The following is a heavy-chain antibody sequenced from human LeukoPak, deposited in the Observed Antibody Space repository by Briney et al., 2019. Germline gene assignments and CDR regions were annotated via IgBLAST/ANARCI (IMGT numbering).Heavy chain of an antibody. CDR2: ISYDGSNK. V-gene: IGHV3-30-3*01. CDR3: AREIGDGYNHGLGYYFDY. Sequence: TGGSLRLSCAGSGFTFSSYAMSWVRQAPGKGLEWVAVISYDGSNKYYADSVKGRFTISRDNSKNTLYLQMNSLRAEDTAVYYCAREIGDGYNHGLGYYFDYWGQGTLVTVSS. J-gene: IGHJ4*02. D-gene: IGHD5-24*01. CDR1: GFTFSSYA.